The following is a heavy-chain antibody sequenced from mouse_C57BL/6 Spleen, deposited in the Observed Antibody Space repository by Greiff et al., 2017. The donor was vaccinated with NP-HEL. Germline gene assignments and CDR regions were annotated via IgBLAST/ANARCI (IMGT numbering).Heavy chain of an antibody. CDR1: GFSFNTYA. CDR3: VSSYYYSNYFYYAMDY. J-gene: IGHJ4*01. D-gene: IGHD2-5*01. V-gene: IGHV10-1*01. CDR2: IRSKSNNYAT. Sequence: EVKLVESGGGLVQPKGSLKLSCAASGFSFNTYAMNWVRQAPGKGLEWVARIRSKSNNYATYYADSVKDRFTISRDDSESMLYLQMNNLKTEDTAMYYCVSSYYYSNYFYYAMDYWGQGTSVTVSS.